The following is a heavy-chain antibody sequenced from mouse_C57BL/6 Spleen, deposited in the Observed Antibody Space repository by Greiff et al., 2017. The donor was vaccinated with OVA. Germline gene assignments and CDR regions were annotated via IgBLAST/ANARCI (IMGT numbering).Heavy chain of an antibody. CDR2: IRSKSNNYAT. V-gene: IGHV10-1*01. J-gene: IGHJ3*01. CDR1: GFSFNTYA. Sequence: EVKLLESGGGLVQPKGSLKLSCAASGFSFNTYALNWVRQAPGKGLEWVARIRSKSNNYATYYADSVKDRFTISRDDSESMLYLQMNNVKTEDTAMYYCVRGGYDGYFAYWGQGTLVTVSA. D-gene: IGHD2-3*01. CDR3: VRGGYDGYFAY.